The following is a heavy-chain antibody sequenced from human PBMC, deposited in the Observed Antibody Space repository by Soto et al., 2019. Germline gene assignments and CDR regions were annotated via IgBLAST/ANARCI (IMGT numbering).Heavy chain of an antibody. Sequence: GGSLRLSCVASGFTFSTYWMHWVRQAPGKGLVWVSRINGDGSDTVYADSVKGRFTISRDNAKNTLYLQMNSLRAEDTAVYFCVRDQDSRGYSVFNLWGQGAQVTVSS. D-gene: IGHD3-22*01. CDR1: GFTFSTYW. J-gene: IGHJ5*02. V-gene: IGHV3-74*01. CDR2: INGDGSDT. CDR3: VRDQDSRGYSVFNL.